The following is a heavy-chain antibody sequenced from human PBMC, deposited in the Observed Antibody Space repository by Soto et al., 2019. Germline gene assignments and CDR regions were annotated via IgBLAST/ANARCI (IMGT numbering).Heavy chain of an antibody. V-gene: IGHV3-21*01. Sequence: GGSLRLSCAASGFTFSSYSMNWVRQAPGKGLEWVSSISSSSSYIYYADSVKGRFTISRDNAKNSLYLQMNSLRAEDTAVYYCARYIAVAGTGADYWGQGTLVTVSS. CDR3: ARYIAVAGTGADY. CDR1: GFTFSSYS. CDR2: ISSSSSYI. D-gene: IGHD6-19*01. J-gene: IGHJ4*02.